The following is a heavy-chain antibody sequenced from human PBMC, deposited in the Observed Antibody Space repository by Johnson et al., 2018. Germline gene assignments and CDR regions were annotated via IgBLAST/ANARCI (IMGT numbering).Heavy chain of an antibody. V-gene: IGHV3-30*18. D-gene: IGHD1-26*01. CDR1: GFTFSNYG. Sequence: QVQLVESGGGVVQPGRSLRLSCAASGFTFSNYGMHWVRQAPGKGLEWVAVVVYDGSDRYYADSVKGRFLISRDNSKNTLYLQMNSLRAEDTAVYYCAKARIPTDDDAFDIWGQGTMVTVSS. CDR3: AKARIPTDDDAFDI. CDR2: VVYDGSDR. J-gene: IGHJ3*02.